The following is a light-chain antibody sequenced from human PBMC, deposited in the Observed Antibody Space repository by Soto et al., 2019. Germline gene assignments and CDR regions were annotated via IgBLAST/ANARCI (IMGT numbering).Light chain of an antibody. J-gene: IGLJ2*01. CDR3: SSYAGSNFVV. Sequence: QSVLTKPPSASGSPGQSVTISCTGTSSDVGGYNYVSWYQQHPGKAPKFMIYEVSKRPSGVPDRFSGSKSGNTASLTVSGLQAEDEADYYCSSYAGSNFVVFGGGTKVTVL. CDR2: EVS. CDR1: SSDVGGYNY. V-gene: IGLV2-8*01.